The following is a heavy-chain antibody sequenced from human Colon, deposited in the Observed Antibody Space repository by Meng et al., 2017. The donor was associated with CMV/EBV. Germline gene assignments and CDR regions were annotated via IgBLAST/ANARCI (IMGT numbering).Heavy chain of an antibody. CDR1: GFTFSSYE. J-gene: IGHJ4*02. D-gene: IGHD3-3*01. CDR3: AGIYDFWSGTTGFDY. V-gene: IGHV3-48*03. CDR2: ISSSGSTI. Sequence: LSLTCAASGFTFSSYEMNWVRQAPGKGLEWVSYISSSGSTIYYADSVKGRFTISRDNAKNSLYLQMNSLRAEDTAVYYCAGIYDFWSGTTGFDYWGQGTLVTVSS.